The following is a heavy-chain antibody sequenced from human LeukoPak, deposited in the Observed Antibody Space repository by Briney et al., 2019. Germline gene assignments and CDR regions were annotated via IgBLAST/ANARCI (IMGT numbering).Heavy chain of an antibody. J-gene: IGHJ4*02. CDR3: GRDLPTVTSIDY. Sequence: GSLRLSCAASGLTFRRYAVSWVRQAPGKGVEWVAAISGSGGCTYYADSVKGRFTISRDNSKNPLYLQMNSLRAEGTAVYYCGRDLPTVTSIDYWGQGTLVTVSS. V-gene: IGHV3-23*01. CDR1: GLTFRRYA. D-gene: IGHD4-17*01. CDR2: ISGSGGCT.